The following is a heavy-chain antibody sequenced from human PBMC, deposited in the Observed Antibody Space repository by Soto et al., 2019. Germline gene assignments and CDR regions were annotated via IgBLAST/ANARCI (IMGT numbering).Heavy chain of an antibody. D-gene: IGHD3-3*01. CDR3: SSSGASGYDFWSGYFYFDY. V-gene: IGHV2-70*11. CDR2: IDWDDDK. Sequence: SGPTLVNPTQTLTLTCTFSGFSLSTSGMCVSRIRQPPGKALEWLARIDWDDDKYYSTSLKTRLTISKDTSKNQVVLTMTNMDPVDTAKYYCSSSGASGYDFWSGYFYFDYWGQGTLVTVSS. J-gene: IGHJ4*02. CDR1: GFSLSTSGMC.